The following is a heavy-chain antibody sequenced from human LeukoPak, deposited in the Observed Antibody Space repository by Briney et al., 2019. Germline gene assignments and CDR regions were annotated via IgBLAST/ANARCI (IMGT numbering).Heavy chain of an antibody. J-gene: IGHJ5*02. D-gene: IGHD3-22*01. CDR3: AREGLWGYYDSSGYYTPYNWFDP. CDR1: GFTFTDYG. CDR2: ISGWDGST. V-gene: IGHV1-18*01. Sequence: ASVKVSCKASGFTFTDYGFSWVRQAPGQGLEWMGWISGWDGSTSYARELQGRVTMTIDTSTSTVYMELSSLRSEDTAVYYCAREGLWGYYDSSGYYTPYNWFDPWGQGTLVTVSS.